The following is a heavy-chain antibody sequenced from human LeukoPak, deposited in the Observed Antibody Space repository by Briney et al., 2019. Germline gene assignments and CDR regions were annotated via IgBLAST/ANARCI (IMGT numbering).Heavy chain of an antibody. Sequence: GGSLRLSCVASGFTFSDYYMSWIRQAPGKGLEWVSYISSSGTTIYYADSVKGRFTISRDNAKNSLYLQMNSLRAEDTAVYYCARENFSLRGVIYFDYWGQGTLVTVSS. CDR1: GFTFSDYY. V-gene: IGHV3-11*01. CDR2: ISSSGTTI. J-gene: IGHJ4*02. D-gene: IGHD3-10*01. CDR3: ARENFSLRGVIYFDY.